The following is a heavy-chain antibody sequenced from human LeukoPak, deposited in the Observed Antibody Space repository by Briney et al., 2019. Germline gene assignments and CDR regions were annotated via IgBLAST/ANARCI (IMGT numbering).Heavy chain of an antibody. CDR2: ISACNGNT. V-gene: IGHV1-18*01. J-gene: IGHJ4*02. CDR3: AYESYDSSGYYYDY. Sequence: ASVKVSCKASGYTFTSYGISWVRQAPGQGLEWMGWISACNGNTNYAQKLQGRVTMTTDTSTSTAYMELRSLRSDDTAVYYCAYESYDSSGYYYDYWGQGTLVTVSS. CDR1: GYTFTSYG. D-gene: IGHD3-22*01.